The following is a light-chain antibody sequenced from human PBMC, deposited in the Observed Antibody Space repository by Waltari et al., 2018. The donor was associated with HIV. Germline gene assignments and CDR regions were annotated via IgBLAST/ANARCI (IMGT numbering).Light chain of an antibody. CDR1: SSNIGAGYD. CDR3: QSYDSSLSGYV. Sequence: QSVLTQPPSVSGAPGQRVTISCTGSSSNIGAGYDVHWYQQLPGTAPKLLLCGTNTRPSGVPDRFAGSKSGTAASLAVTGLQAEDEADYYCQSYDSSLSGYVFGTGTKVTVL. V-gene: IGLV1-40*01. CDR2: GTN. J-gene: IGLJ1*01.